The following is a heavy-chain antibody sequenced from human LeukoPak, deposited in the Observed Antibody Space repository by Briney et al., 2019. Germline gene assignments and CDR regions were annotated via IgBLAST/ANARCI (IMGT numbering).Heavy chain of an antibody. D-gene: IGHD3-3*01. CDR2: IHAGGSDP. CDR3: AKGGHHFNPFFY. Sequence: GGSLRLSCAASGFTFSSSPMGWVRQAPGKGLEWVSSIHAGGSDPFYGDSVQGRFTISRVNSKNTLSLQLNSLRVEDTAVYFCAKGGHHFNPFFYCGQGTLVTVSS. J-gene: IGHJ4*02. V-gene: IGHV3-23*01. CDR1: GFTFSSSP.